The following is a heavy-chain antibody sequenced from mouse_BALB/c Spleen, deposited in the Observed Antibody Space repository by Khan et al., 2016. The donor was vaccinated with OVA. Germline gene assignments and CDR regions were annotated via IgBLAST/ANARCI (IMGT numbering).Heavy chain of an antibody. Sequence: QVQLKESGAELVRPGSSVKISCKASGYAFSNYWMNWVKQRPGQGLEWIGQIYPGDGDPNYNGKFKGKATLTADKSSSTAYMQLSSLTSGDSAVYFCARSGYDYFAYWGQGTLVTVSA. CDR1: GYAFSNYW. D-gene: IGHD2-14*01. CDR3: ARSGYDYFAY. J-gene: IGHJ3*01. V-gene: IGHV1-80*01. CDR2: IYPGDGDP.